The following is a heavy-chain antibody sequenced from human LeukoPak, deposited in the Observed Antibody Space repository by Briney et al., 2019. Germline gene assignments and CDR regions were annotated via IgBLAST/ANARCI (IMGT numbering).Heavy chain of an antibody. CDR1: GFIFSSHA. CDR2: ITDSGSST. J-gene: IGHJ4*02. Sequence: GGSLRLSCAASGFIFSSHAMNWVRQPPGKGLEWVSVITDSGSSTYYADSVKGRFTISRDNSKNTLYLQMNSLRAEDTAVYYCAKDPGATVTTDYWGQGTLVTVSS. V-gene: IGHV3-23*01. D-gene: IGHD4-11*01. CDR3: AKDPGATVTTDY.